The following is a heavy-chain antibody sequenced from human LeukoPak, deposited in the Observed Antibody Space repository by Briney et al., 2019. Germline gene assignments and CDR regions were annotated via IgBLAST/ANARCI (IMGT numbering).Heavy chain of an antibody. CDR2: IYYSGST. CDR3: ARGPYSSNHFDY. CDR1: GGSISSSSYY. D-gene: IGHD6-13*01. V-gene: IGHV4-39*01. J-gene: IGHJ4*02. Sequence: SETLSLTCTVSGGSISSSSYYWGWIRQPPGKGLEWIGSIYYSGSTYYNPSLKSRVTISVDTSKTQFSLKLSSVTAADTAVYYFARGPYSSNHFDYWGQGTLVTVSS.